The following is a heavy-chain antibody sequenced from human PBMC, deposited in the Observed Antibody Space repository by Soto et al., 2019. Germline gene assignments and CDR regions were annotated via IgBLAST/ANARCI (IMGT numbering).Heavy chain of an antibody. CDR2: ISSSSSYI. Sequence: PGGSLRLSCAASGFTFSSYSVNWVRQAPGKGLEWVSSISSSSSYIYYADSVKGRFTISRDNAKNSLYLQMNSLRAEDTAVYYCARDLRLFPGWELPGSSNYWGQGTLVTVSS. D-gene: IGHD1-26*01. CDR1: GFTFSSYS. CDR3: ARDLRLFPGWELPGSSNY. V-gene: IGHV3-21*01. J-gene: IGHJ4*02.